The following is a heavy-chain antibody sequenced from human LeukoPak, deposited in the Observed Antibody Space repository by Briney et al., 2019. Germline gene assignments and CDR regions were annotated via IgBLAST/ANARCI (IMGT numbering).Heavy chain of an antibody. V-gene: IGHV4-39*01. CDR2: IYYSGST. D-gene: IGHD2-2*01. CDR3: ARQATVVVPAAKGGFDP. CDR1: GGSISSSSYY. Sequence: SETLSLTCTVSGGSISSSSYYWGWIRQPPGKGLEWIGSIYYSGSTYCNPSLKSRVTISVDTSKNQFSLKLSSVTAADTAVYYCARQATVVVPAAKGGFDPWGQGTLVTVSS. J-gene: IGHJ5*02.